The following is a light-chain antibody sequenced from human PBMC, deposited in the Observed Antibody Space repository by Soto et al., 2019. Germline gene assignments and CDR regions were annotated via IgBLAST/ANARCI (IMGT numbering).Light chain of an antibody. J-gene: IGKJ4*01. CDR2: DAS. CDR3: QQRSTAPVT. V-gene: IGKV3-11*01. Sequence: QNISFYLAWYHQKPGQAPRLLIYDASNRATGIPARFTGRWSGTDSTLPLSRPAPQAFAVPFCQQRSTAPVTFGGGTNVDI. CDR1: QNISFY.